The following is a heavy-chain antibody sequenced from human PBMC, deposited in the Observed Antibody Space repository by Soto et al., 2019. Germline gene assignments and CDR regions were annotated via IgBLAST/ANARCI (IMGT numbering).Heavy chain of an antibody. D-gene: IGHD2-2*02. CDR3: VRGTRDCSTISCYTPQGSFYYGMDV. Sequence: QVQVVQSGAEVKKPGSSVKVSCKASGGSFRKYGISWVRQAPGQGLEWMGGIIPMFGTPNYAQKFRGRVTINADESTRTAYMDLRCLSSDDTAIYFCVRGTRDCSTISCYTPQGSFYYGMDVWGQGPTVTVSS. J-gene: IGHJ6*02. CDR1: GGSFRKYG. CDR2: IIPMFGTP. V-gene: IGHV1-69*01.